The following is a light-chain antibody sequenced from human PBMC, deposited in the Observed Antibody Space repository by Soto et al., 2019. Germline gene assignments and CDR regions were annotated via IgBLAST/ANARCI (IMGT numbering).Light chain of an antibody. CDR1: QAITNN. J-gene: IGKJ3*01. Sequence: AIQMTQSPSSLSASVGDRVTMTCRASQAITNNVDWFQQKPGTAPKLLIYAANSLQTGVPSRFSGSGYGTDFTLTITSLQPEDFAKYFCLQRYDFPFTFGPGTKVDMK. CDR2: AAN. CDR3: LQRYDFPFT. V-gene: IGKV1-6*01.